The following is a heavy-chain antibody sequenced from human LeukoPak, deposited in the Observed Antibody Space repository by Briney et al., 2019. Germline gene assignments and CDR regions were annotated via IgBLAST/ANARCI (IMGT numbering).Heavy chain of an antibody. Sequence: EASVKVSCKASGYTFTGYYMHWVRQAPGQGLEWMGWINPNSGGTNYAQKFQGRVTMTRDTSISTAYMELSTLRSDDTAVYCCARGYYDILTGHLYFFDYWGQGTLVTVSS. J-gene: IGHJ4*02. CDR3: ARGYYDILTGHLYFFDY. CDR2: INPNSGGT. D-gene: IGHD3-9*01. CDR1: GYTFTGYY. V-gene: IGHV1-2*02.